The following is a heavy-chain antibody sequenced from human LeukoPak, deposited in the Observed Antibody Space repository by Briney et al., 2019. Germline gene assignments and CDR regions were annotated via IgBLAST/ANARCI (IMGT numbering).Heavy chain of an antibody. CDR3: AKQDSSGPLDY. CDR2: ISYDGSNK. D-gene: IGHD3-22*01. V-gene: IGHV3-30*18. Sequence: GGSLRLSCAASGFTFSSYGMHWVRQAPGKGLEWVAVISYDGSNKYYADSVKGRFTISRDNSKNTLYLQMNSLRAEDTAVYYCAKQDSSGPLDYWGQGTLVTVSS. CDR1: GFTFSSYG. J-gene: IGHJ4*02.